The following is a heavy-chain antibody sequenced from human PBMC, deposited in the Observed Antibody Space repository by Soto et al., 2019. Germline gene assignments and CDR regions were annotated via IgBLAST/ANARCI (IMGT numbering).Heavy chain of an antibody. D-gene: IGHD3-3*02. Sequence: QVQLVESGGGVVQPGRSLRLSCVASGFTFSTYGMHWVRQAPGKGLEWVSFISYDGNKSYYAGSVKGRFSISRDNSKNTLYLQMNNLRPDDTAVYFCAKSVLATVGTYFVDWGQGTVVTVSS. J-gene: IGHJ4*02. CDR1: GFTFSTYG. V-gene: IGHV3-30*18. CDR2: ISYDGNKS. CDR3: AKSVLATVGTYFVD.